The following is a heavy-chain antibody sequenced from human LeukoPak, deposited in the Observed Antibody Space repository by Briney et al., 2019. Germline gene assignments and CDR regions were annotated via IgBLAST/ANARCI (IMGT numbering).Heavy chain of an antibody. V-gene: IGHV3-33*01. Sequence: GRSLRLSCAASGFTFSSYGMHWVRQAPGKGLEWVAVIWYDGSNKYYADSVKGRFTISRDNSKNTLYLQMNSLRAAETAVYYCARAANYYGSGSLRSFYYYYYYGMDVWGQGTTVTVSS. CDR2: IWYDGSNK. CDR3: ARAANYYGSGSLRSFYYYYYYGMDV. D-gene: IGHD3-10*01. J-gene: IGHJ6*02. CDR1: GFTFSSYG.